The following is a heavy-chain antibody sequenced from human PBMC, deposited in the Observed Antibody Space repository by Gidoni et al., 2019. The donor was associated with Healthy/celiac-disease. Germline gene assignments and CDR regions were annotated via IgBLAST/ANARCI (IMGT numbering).Heavy chain of an antibody. Sequence: QVQLAQSGAEVKKPGSPVQVSCKASRASFTSHASSWVRQAPGQGLEWMGGIIPIFGTANYAQKFQGRGTITADESTSTAYMELSSLRSEDTAVYYCARGGYYGSGSSYPRGYGMDVWGQGTTVTVSS. CDR2: IIPIFGTA. D-gene: IGHD3-10*01. CDR1: RASFTSHA. CDR3: ARGGYYGSGSSYPRGYGMDV. V-gene: IGHV1-69*01. J-gene: IGHJ6*02.